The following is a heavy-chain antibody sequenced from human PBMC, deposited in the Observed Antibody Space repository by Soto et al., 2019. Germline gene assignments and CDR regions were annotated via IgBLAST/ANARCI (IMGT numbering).Heavy chain of an antibody. CDR1: GFTVSSNY. Sequence: GGSLRLSCAASGFTVSSNYMSWVRQAPGKGLEWISIIYSAGNTYYADSVKGRFTISRDDSKNTLYLQMNSLKTEDTAVYYCTTDMGGTYPFYYHGMDVWGQGTTVTVSS. D-gene: IGHD1-26*01. V-gene: IGHV3-66*01. CDR3: TTDMGGTYPFYYHGMDV. J-gene: IGHJ6*02. CDR2: IYSAGNT.